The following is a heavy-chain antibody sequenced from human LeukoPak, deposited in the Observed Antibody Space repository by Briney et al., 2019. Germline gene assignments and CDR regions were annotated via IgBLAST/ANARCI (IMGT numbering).Heavy chain of an antibody. D-gene: IGHD5-18*01. CDR1: GFTFNNHP. Sequence: GGSLRLSCAASGFTFNNHPLHWVRQAPGKGLEWVAVLASDGSNKYYADSVKGRFTISRDTSKNTLYLQMNSLRPEDTAVYYCARGPGRIDWILDFSKAGVSWGQGTLVTVSS. CDR3: ARGPGRIDWILDFSKAGVS. V-gene: IGHV3-30*04. J-gene: IGHJ5*02. CDR2: LASDGSNK.